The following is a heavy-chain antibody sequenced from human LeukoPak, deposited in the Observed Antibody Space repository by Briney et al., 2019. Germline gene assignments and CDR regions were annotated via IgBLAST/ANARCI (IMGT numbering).Heavy chain of an antibody. J-gene: IGHJ4*02. CDR1: GFMFTSYS. CDR2: ISSPSTNI. Sequence: GSLRLSCAASGFMFTSYSMNWVRQAQGKGLEWVAYISSPSTNIYYVDSVKGRFTISRDNAKNSLYLQMNSLRDEDTAVYYRARESYWGSSGKGFDCWGQGTLVTVSS. CDR3: ARESYWGSSGKGFDC. V-gene: IGHV3-48*02. D-gene: IGHD7-27*01.